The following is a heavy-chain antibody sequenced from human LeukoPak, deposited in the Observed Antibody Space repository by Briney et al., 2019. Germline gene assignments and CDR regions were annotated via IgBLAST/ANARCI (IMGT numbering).Heavy chain of an antibody. D-gene: IGHD1-1*01. CDR2: IHSDGSST. Sequence: GGSLRLSCAASGFTFSSYWMHWVRQAPGKGLVWVSRIHSDGSSTSYADSVRGRFTISRDDAKGTLYLQMNSLRAEDTAVYYCARGENWNYYDYWGQGTLVTVSS. CDR3: ARGENWNYYDY. CDR1: GFTFSSYW. J-gene: IGHJ4*02. V-gene: IGHV3-74*01.